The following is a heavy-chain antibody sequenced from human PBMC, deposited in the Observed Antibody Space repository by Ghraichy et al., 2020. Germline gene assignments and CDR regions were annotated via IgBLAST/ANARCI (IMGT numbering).Heavy chain of an antibody. CDR3: ARADIVVVPAAIPLYYYYGMDV. V-gene: IGHV4-59*01. CDR2: IYYSGST. J-gene: IGHJ6*02. Sequence: SETLSLTCTVSGGSISSYYWSWIRQPPGKGLEWIGYIYYSGSTNYNPSLKSRVTISVDTSKNQFSLKLSSVTAADTAVYYCARADIVVVPAAIPLYYYYGMDVWGQGTTVTVSS. CDR1: GGSISSYY. D-gene: IGHD2-2*02.